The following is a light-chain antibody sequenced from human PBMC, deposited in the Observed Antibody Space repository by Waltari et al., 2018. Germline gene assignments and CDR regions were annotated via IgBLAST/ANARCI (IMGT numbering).Light chain of an antibody. CDR2: QDS. CDR1: KY. V-gene: IGLV3-1*01. CDR3: QTWDTNTVV. J-gene: IGLJ3*02. Sequence: KYVPGYQQKPGQSPVMVIYQDSTPRSGVSSSNSGNTATLTISGTQAVDEADYYCQTWDTNTVVFGGGTKLSVL.